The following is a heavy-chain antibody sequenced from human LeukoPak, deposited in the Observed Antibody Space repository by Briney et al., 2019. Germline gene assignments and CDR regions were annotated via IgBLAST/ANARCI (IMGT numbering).Heavy chain of an antibody. CDR3: AREAGYSLDY. J-gene: IGHJ4*02. CDR1: GFTFTSYA. V-gene: IGHV3-53*01. CDR2: IYSGGTT. Sequence: PGGSLRLSCAASGFTFTSYAMTWVRQAPGKGLEWVSVIYSGGTTYYADSVKGRFTISRDNSKNTVYLQMNSLRAEDTAVYYCAREAGYSLDYWGQGTLVSVSS. D-gene: IGHD5-18*01.